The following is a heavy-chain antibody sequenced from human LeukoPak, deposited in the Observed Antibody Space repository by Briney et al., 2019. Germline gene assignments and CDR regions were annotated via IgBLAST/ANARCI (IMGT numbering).Heavy chain of an antibody. Sequence: ASVKVSCKASGGTFSSYAISWVRQAPGQGLEWMGGIIPIFGTANYAQKFQGRVTITADESTSTAYMELSSLRPEDTAVYYCARLDKAGIFDYWGQGTLVTVSS. D-gene: IGHD3/OR15-3a*01. CDR2: IIPIFGTA. CDR3: ARLDKAGIFDY. V-gene: IGHV1-69*01. CDR1: GGTFSSYA. J-gene: IGHJ4*02.